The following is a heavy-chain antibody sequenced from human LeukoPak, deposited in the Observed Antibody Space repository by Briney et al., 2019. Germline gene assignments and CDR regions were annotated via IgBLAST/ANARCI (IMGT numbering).Heavy chain of an antibody. V-gene: IGHV4-39*01. J-gene: IGHJ6*01. CDR3: ARTFGDGWKRGGGD. D-gene: IGHD5-24*01. CDR1: GGSISSSSYY. Sequence: SETLSLTCTVSGGSISSSSYYWGWIRQPPGKGLEWIGSIYYSGSTYYNPSLKSRVTISVDTSKNQFSLKLSSVTAADTAVYYCARTFGDGWKRGGGDGGQGAGVTVSS. CDR2: IYYSGST.